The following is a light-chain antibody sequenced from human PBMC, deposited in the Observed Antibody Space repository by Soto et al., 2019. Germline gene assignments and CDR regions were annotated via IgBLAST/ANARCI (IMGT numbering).Light chain of an antibody. CDR1: SSDVGGYNY. J-gene: IGLJ1*01. CDR3: NSYTTSNTRQIV. V-gene: IGLV2-8*01. Sequence: QSVLTQPPSASGSPGQSVTISCTGTSSDVGGYNYVSWYQQHPGKAPKLMIYEVSKRPSGVPDRFSGSKSGNTASLTVSGLQAEDEADYYCNSYTTSNTRQIVFGTGTKVTVL. CDR2: EVS.